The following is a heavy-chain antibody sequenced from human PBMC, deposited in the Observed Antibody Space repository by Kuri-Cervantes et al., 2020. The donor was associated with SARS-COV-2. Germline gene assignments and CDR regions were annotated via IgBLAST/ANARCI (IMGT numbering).Heavy chain of an antibody. V-gene: IGHV1-18*01. CDR1: GHTFTSYG. Sequence: ASVKVSCKASGHTFTSYGISWVRQAPGQGLEWMGWISAYNGNTNYAQKLQGRVTMTTDTSTSTAYMELRSLRSDDTAVYYCASTSLGLNSSGWYGYFDYWGQGTLVTGSS. CDR2: ISAYNGNT. J-gene: IGHJ4*02. CDR3: ASTSLGLNSSGWYGYFDY. D-gene: IGHD6-19*01.